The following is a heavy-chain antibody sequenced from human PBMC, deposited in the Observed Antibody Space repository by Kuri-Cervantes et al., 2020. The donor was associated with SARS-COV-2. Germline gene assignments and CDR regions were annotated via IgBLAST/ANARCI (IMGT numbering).Heavy chain of an antibody. CDR3: ATGAAKSYMDV. D-gene: IGHD3-10*01. J-gene: IGHJ6*03. V-gene: IGHV3-33*08. Sequence: GESLKISCGASGSSLTNYAIHWVRQAPGKGLEWVSVIWYDGKNEYYAGSVKGRFNISRDTSKNTVSLHMNSLRAEDTAMYYCATGAAKSYMDVWGRGTTVTVSS. CDR2: IWYDGKNE. CDR1: GSSLTNYA.